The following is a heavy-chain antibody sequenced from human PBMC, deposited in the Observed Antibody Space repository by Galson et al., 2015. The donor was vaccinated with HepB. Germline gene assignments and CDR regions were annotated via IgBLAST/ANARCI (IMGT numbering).Heavy chain of an antibody. Sequence: LRLSCAASGFTFSSYGMHWVRQAPGKGLEWVAVISYDGSNKYYADSVKGRFTISRDNSKNTLYLQMNSLRAEDTAVYYCANGGYTHYYYMDVWGKGTTVTVSS. CDR3: ANGGYTHYYYMDV. V-gene: IGHV3-30*18. CDR2: ISYDGSNK. CDR1: GFTFSSYG. D-gene: IGHD1-26*01. J-gene: IGHJ6*03.